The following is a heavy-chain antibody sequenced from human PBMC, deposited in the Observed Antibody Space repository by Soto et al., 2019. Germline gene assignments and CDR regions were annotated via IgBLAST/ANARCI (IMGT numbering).Heavy chain of an antibody. CDR3: TSVLVAGGPNWYFDL. CDR1: GFTFSNAW. D-gene: IGHD2-15*01. V-gene: IGHV3-15*01. J-gene: IGHJ2*01. Sequence: GGSLRLSCAASGFTFSNAWMSWVRQAPGKGLEWVGRIKSKTDGGTTDYAAPVKGRFTISRDDSKNTLDLQMNSLKTEDTAVYYCTSVLVAGGPNWYFDLWGRGTLVTVSS. CDR2: IKSKTDGGTT.